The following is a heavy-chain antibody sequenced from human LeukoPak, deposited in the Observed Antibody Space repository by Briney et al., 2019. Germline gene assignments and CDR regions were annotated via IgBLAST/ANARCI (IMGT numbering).Heavy chain of an antibody. CDR1: GFTFDDYA. CDR3: ARDIRSGYTDFYYGMDV. J-gene: IGHJ6*02. CDR2: ISGDGGST. D-gene: IGHD5-24*01. V-gene: IGHV3-43*02. Sequence: GGSLRLSCAASGFTFDDYAMHWVRQAPGKGLEWVSLISGDGGSTYYADSVKGRFTISRDNSKNSLYLQMNSLRTEDTALYYCARDIRSGYTDFYYGMDVWGQGTTVTVSS.